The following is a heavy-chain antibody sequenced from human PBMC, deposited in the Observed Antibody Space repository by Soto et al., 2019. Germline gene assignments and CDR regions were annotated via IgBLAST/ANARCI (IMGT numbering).Heavy chain of an antibody. CDR1: GFTFTRYS. J-gene: IGHJ4*02. CDR2: ISSTTNYI. CDR3: ARESEDLTSNFDY. V-gene: IGHV3-21*06. Sequence: KSGGSLRLSCAASGFTFTRYSMNWVRQAPGKGLEWVSSISSTTNYIYYGDSMKGRFTISRDNAKNSLYLEMNSLRVEDTAVYYCARESEDLTSNFDYWGQGTLVTV.